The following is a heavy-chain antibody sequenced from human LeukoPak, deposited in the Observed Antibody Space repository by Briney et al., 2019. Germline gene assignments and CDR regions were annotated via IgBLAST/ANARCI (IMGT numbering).Heavy chain of an antibody. J-gene: IGHJ3*01. V-gene: IGHV3-30*18. D-gene: IGHD6-19*01. CDR1: GLTFSSYG. CDR2: ISYDGSNK. CDR3: AKVGYSSGWYVRGVL. Sequence: GGSLRLSCAASGLTFSSYGMHWVRQAPGKGLEWVAVISYDGSNKYYADSVKGRFTISRDNSKNTLYLQMNSLRAEDTAVYYCAKVGYSSGWYVRGVLWGQGTMVTVSS.